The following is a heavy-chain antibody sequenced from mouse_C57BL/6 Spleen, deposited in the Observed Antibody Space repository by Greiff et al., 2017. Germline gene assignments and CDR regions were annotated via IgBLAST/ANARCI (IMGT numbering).Heavy chain of an antibody. CDR1: GYTFTSYW. V-gene: IGHV1-53*01. CDR2: INPNNGGT. J-gene: IGHJ3*01. Sequence: QVQLQQPGTELVKPGASVKLSCKASGYTFTSYWMHWVKQRPGQGLEWIGNINPNNGGTNYNEKFKSKATLTVDKSSSTAYMQLSSLTSEDSAFYYCARGYYGYEAWFAYWGQGTLVTVSA. CDR3: ARGYYGYEAWFAY. D-gene: IGHD2-2*01.